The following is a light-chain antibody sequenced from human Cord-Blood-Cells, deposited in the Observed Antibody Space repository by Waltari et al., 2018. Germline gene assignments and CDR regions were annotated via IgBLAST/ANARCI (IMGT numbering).Light chain of an antibody. CDR3: CSYAGSSTNWV. CDR1: SSHVGRYNL. CDR2: EGS. V-gene: IGLV2-23*01. Sequence: QSALTQPAPVSGSPGPSITISCTGTSSHVGRYNLVSWYQQHPGKAPKLMIYEGSKRPSGVSNRFSGSKSGNTASLTISGLQAEDEADYYCCSYAGSSTNWVFGGGTKLTVL. J-gene: IGLJ3*02.